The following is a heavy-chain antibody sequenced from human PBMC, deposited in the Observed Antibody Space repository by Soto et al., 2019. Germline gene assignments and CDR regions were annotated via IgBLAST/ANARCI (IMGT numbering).Heavy chain of an antibody. CDR1: GHTFTSYD. D-gene: IGHD5-18*01. CDR3: ARAGLWLPAFLDY. CDR2: MNPNSGNT. J-gene: IGHJ4*02. V-gene: IGHV1-8*01. Sequence: ASVKVSCKASGHTFTSYDINWVRQATGQGLEWMGWMNPNSGNTGYAQKFQGRVTMTRNTSISTAYMELSSLRSEDTAVYYCARAGLWLPAFLDYWGQGTLVTVSS.